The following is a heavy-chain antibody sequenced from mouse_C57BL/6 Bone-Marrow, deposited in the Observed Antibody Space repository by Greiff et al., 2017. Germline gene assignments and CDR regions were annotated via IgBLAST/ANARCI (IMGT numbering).Heavy chain of an antibody. CDR1: GYTFTSYG. D-gene: IGHD1-1*01. CDR3: ARDYYGSRGAY. V-gene: IGHV1-81*01. Sequence: QVQLQQSGAELARPGASVKLSCKASGYTFTSYGISWVKQRTGQGLEWIGEINPRSGNTYYNEKFKGKATLTADKSSSTAYMELRILTSEDSAVYFCARDYYGSRGAYWGQGTLVTVSA. CDR2: INPRSGNT. J-gene: IGHJ3*01.